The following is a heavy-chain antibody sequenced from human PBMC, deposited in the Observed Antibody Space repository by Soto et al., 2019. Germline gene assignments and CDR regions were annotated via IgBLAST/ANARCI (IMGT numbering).Heavy chain of an antibody. D-gene: IGHD1-1*01. CDR3: XXXXXXITTTGGGRIDH. CDR1: GFTFSTHA. Sequence: QVQLVESGGGVVQPGRSLRLSCAASGFTFSTHAMHWVRQAPGKGLECVAIVSFDGSNKYYADSVKGRFTISRDNXXXXXXXXXXXXXXXXXXXXXXXXXXXXITTTGGGRIDHWGQGTLVTVSS. J-gene: IGHJ4*02. CDR2: VSFDGSNK. V-gene: IGHV3-30-3*01.